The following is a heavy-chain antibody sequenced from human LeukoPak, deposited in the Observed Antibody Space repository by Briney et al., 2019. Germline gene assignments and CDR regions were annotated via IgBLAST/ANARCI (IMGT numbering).Heavy chain of an antibody. J-gene: IGHJ4*02. Sequence: GGSLRLSCAASEFTFSNAWMIWVRQAPGKGLEWVATIKEDGSEKYYVGSVKGRFTISRDNAKNSLYLQMNSLRGEDTAVYHCARNWGYFDYWGQGTLVTVSS. CDR1: EFTFSNAW. V-gene: IGHV3-7*04. CDR2: IKEDGSEK. CDR3: ARNWGYFDY. D-gene: IGHD7-27*01.